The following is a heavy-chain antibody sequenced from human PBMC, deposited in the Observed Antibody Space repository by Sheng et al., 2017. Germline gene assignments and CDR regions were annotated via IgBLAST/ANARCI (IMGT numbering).Heavy chain of an antibody. CDR2: ISYDGSNK. D-gene: IGHD3-22*01. CDR1: GFTFSSYG. V-gene: IGHV3-30*03. Sequence: QVQLVESGGGVVQPGRSLRLSCAASGFTFSSYGMHWVRQAPGKGLEWVAVISYDGSNKYYADSVKGRFTISRDNSKNTLYLQMNSLRAEDTAVYYCAMSDSSGYFDYWGQGTLVTVSS. J-gene: IGHJ4*02. CDR3: AMSDSSGYFDY.